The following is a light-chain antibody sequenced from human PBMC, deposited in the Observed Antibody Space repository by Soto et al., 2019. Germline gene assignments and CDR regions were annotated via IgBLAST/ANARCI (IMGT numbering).Light chain of an antibody. CDR2: EGS. J-gene: IGLJ1*01. CDR3: CSYAGSGTSHYV. V-gene: IGLV2-23*01. Sequence: QSALTQPASVSGSPGQSITISCTGTSSDVGSYNLVSWYQQHPGKAPKLMIYEGSKRPSGVSNRFSGSKSGNTASLTISGLQAEDEADYYCCSYAGSGTSHYVFGSGTKLTVL. CDR1: SSDVGSYNL.